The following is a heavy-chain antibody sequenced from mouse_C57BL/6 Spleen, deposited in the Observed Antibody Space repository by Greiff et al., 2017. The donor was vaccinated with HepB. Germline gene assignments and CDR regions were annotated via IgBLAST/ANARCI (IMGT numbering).Heavy chain of an antibody. D-gene: IGHD1-1*01. V-gene: IGHV1-18*01. CDR3: ARLEGYGNAMDY. Sequence: VQLQQSGPELVKPGASVKIPCKASGYTFTDYKMDWVKQSHGKSLEWIGDINPNNGGTIYNQKFKGKATLTVDKSSSTPYMELRSLTSEDTAVYYCARLEGYGNAMDYWGQGTSVTVSS. CDR1: GYTFTDYK. CDR2: INPNNGGT. J-gene: IGHJ4*01.